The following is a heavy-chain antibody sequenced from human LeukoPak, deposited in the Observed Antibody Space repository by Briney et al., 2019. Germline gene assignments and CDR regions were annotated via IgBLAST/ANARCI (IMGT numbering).Heavy chain of an antibody. CDR2: INSDGSIT. V-gene: IGHV3-74*01. CDR3: ARDAVDTANAV. Sequence: GGSLRLSCAASGFTFSSYWMSWVRQAPGKGLVWVSHINSDGSITSYADSVKGRFTISRDNAKNTLYLQMNSLRAEDTAVYYCARDAVDTANAVWGQGTTVTVSS. D-gene: IGHD5-18*01. CDR1: GFTFSSYW. J-gene: IGHJ6*02.